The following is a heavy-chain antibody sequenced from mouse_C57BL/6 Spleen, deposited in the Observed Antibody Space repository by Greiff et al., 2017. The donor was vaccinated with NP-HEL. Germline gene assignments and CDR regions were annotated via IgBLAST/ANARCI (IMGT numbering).Heavy chain of an antibody. J-gene: IGHJ3*01. Sequence: VQLQQPGAELVKPGASVKLSCKASGYTFTSYWMQWVKQRPGQGLEWIGEIDPSDSYTNYNQKFKGKATLTVDASSSTAYMQLSSLTSEDSAVYYCARRDYDYDWFAYWGQGTLVTVSA. CDR3: ARRDYDYDWFAY. D-gene: IGHD2-4*01. CDR1: GYTFTSYW. V-gene: IGHV1-50*01. CDR2: IDPSDSYT.